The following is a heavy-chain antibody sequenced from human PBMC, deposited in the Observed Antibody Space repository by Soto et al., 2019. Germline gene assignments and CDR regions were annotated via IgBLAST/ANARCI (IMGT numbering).Heavy chain of an antibody. CDR3: ATGRSASGWYEVHF. J-gene: IGHJ4*02. CDR2: LSYLGTT. Sequence: SETLSLTCTVSNDSIRSGTYYWAWIRQPPGRGLEWVGSLSYLGTTDYNPSLKSRVTISKDATKNQFSLKLTSMTAADTAVYYCATGRSASGWYEVHFWGQGTLVTVSS. CDR1: NDSIRSGTYY. V-gene: IGHV4-39*01. D-gene: IGHD6-19*01.